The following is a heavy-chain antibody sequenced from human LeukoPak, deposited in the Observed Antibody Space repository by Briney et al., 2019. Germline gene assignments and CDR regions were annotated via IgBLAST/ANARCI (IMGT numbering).Heavy chain of an antibody. J-gene: IGHJ5*02. CDR1: GYTFTSYG. Sequence: ASVKVPCKASGYTFTSYGISWVRQAPGQGLEWMGWISAYNGNTNYAQKLQGRVTMTTDTSTSTAYMELRSLRSDDTAVYYCARAPSVAGPYYDFWSGYFGFDPWGQGTLVTVSS. D-gene: IGHD3-3*01. V-gene: IGHV1-18*01. CDR2: ISAYNGNT. CDR3: ARAPSVAGPYYDFWSGYFGFDP.